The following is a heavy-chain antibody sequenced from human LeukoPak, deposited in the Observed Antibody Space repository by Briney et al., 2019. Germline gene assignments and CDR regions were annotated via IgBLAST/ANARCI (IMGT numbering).Heavy chain of an antibody. CDR3: ARDHSYYGSGSYYDY. Sequence: GGAQRLSCVASGFTFSSYSMNWVRQAPGKGLEGVSYISSSSSTIYYADSVKGRFTISRDNAKNSLYLQMNSLRAEDTALYYCARDHSYYGSGSYYDYWGQGTLVTVSS. J-gene: IGHJ4*02. D-gene: IGHD3-10*01. CDR1: GFTFSSYS. V-gene: IGHV3-48*04. CDR2: ISSSSSTI.